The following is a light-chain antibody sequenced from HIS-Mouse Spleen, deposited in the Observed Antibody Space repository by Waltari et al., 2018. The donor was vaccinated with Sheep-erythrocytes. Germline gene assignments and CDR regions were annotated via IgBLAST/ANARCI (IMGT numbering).Light chain of an antibody. V-gene: IGLV2-23*01. Sequence: QSALTQPASVSGSPGQSITISRTGTSSDVGSYNLVFWYQQHPGKAPKLMIYEGSKRPSGVSSRFSGSTSGNSASLDIFRLQAEGEADYYCCSYAGSSTWVFGGGTKLTVL. CDR3: CSYAGSSTWV. J-gene: IGLJ3*02. CDR1: SSDVGSYNL. CDR2: EGS.